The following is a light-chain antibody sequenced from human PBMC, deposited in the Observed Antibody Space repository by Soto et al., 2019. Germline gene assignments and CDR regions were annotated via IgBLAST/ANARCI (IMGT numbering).Light chain of an antibody. CDR2: AAS. J-gene: IGKJ1*01. CDR3: QQSYNSPQT. CDR1: QTIMTY. Sequence: DLQMTQSPSSLSASVGDEVTITCRASQTIMTYLNWYQLKPGKPPRLLIYAASSLQSGVPSRFSGSGSGTDFTLTISSLQHEDFATYSCQQSYNSPQTFGRGTKVDIK. V-gene: IGKV1-39*01.